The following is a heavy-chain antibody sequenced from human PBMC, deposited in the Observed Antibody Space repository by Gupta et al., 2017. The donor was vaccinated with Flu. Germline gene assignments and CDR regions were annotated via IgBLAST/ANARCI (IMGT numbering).Heavy chain of an antibody. CDR2: SIPIFGTP. J-gene: IGHJ4*02. V-gene: IGHV1-69*06. Sequence: QVQLVQSRAEVKKPGSSVKVSCKASGGTFNNYGINWVRQAPGQGLEWMGGSIPIFGTPNYAQKFQGRVTITADKSTSTAYMELSSLRSEDTAVYYCASASTIFGVVRYFDSWGQGTLVTVSS. CDR3: ASASTIFGVVRYFDS. D-gene: IGHD3-3*01. CDR1: GGTFNNYG.